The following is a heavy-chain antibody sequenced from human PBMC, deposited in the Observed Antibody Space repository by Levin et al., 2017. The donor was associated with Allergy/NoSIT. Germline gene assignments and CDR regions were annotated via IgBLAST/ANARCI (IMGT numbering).Heavy chain of an antibody. CDR2: ISAGGGNT. Sequence: GGSLRLSCAASGFTFSTYAMSWVRQAPGKGLEWVSVISAGGGNTNYAKSVKGRFTISRDNSKDTLYLQMNSLTAEDTAVYYCAKAGSSWYIEIDHWGQGTLVTVSS. CDR1: GFTFSTYA. D-gene: IGHD6-13*01. V-gene: IGHV3-23*01. CDR3: AKAGSSWYIEIDH. J-gene: IGHJ4*02.